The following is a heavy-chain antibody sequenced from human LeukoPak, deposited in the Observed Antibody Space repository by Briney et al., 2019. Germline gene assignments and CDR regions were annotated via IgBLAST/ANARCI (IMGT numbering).Heavy chain of an antibody. Sequence: GGSLRLSRAASGFTFSGYGMNWVRQAPGKGLEWVSYIIGSSTTIYYADSVRGRFTISRDNAKNSLYLQMNSLRDEDTAVYYCARGRGATVTTMYFDNWGQGTLATVSS. CDR3: ARGRGATVTTMYFDN. D-gene: IGHD4-11*01. CDR1: GFTFSGYG. J-gene: IGHJ4*02. CDR2: IIGSSTTI. V-gene: IGHV3-48*02.